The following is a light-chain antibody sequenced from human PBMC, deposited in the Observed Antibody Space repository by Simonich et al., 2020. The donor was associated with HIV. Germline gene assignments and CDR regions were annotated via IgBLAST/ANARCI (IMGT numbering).Light chain of an antibody. CDR3: SSYTSSSAV. Sequence: QSALTQPASVSGSPGQSITISCTGTSSDVGGFNYVSWYQQQPGKVPKLIIYDVSDRPSGVSNRFSGSKSGNTASLTISGLQAEDEADYYCSSYTSSSAVFGGGTKLTVL. CDR1: SSDVGGFNY. J-gene: IGLJ3*02. CDR2: DVS. V-gene: IGLV2-14*03.